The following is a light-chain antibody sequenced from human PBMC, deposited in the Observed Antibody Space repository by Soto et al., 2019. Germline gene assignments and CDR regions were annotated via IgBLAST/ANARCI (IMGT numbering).Light chain of an antibody. Sequence: EIVMTQSPATLSVSPGERATLSCRASQSVSSNLAWYQQKPGQAPRLLIYGASTRATGIPARFSGSGSGTDFTLTIISLQSEDRADYYCQQYNSSPPLTFDGGTKVEIK. CDR3: QQYNSSPPLT. CDR1: QSVSSN. J-gene: IGKJ4*01. V-gene: IGKV3-15*01. CDR2: GAS.